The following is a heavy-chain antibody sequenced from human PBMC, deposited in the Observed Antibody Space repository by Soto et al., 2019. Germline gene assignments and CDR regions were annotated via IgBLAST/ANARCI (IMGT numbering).Heavy chain of an antibody. Sequence: QLQLQESGPGLVKPSETLSLTCTVSGGSISGSSYFWGWIRQPPGKGLECIGTISYSGSTNYNPSLRSRVTISVDTSKRQLSLKLGSVTAADTAVYYCARLRGPDSSKVGSLFDPWGQGTLVTVSS. CDR1: GGSISGSSYF. CDR2: ISYSGST. CDR3: ARLRGPDSSKVGSLFDP. V-gene: IGHV4-39*01. D-gene: IGHD6-13*01. J-gene: IGHJ5*02.